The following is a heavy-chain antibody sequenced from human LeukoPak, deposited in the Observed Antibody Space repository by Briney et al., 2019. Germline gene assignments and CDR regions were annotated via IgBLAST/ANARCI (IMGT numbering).Heavy chain of an antibody. Sequence: GGSLRLPCTVSGFTVSSNSMSWVRQAPGKGLEWVSFIYSDNTHYSDSVKGRFTVSRDNSKNTLYLQMNSLRAEDTAVYYCARRAGAYSHPYDYWGQGTLVTVSS. D-gene: IGHD4/OR15-4a*01. CDR2: IYSDNT. V-gene: IGHV3-53*01. J-gene: IGHJ4*02. CDR1: GFTVSSNS. CDR3: ARRAGAYSHPYDY.